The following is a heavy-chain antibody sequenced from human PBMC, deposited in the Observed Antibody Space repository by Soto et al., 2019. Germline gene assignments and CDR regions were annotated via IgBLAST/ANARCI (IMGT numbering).Heavy chain of an antibody. CDR1: GGSFSGYY. V-gene: IGHV4-34*01. CDR3: ARSQTTVTSYDY. J-gene: IGHJ4*02. Sequence: SEPLSLTCAVYGGSFSGYYWSWIRQPPGKGLEWIGEINHSGSTNYNPSLKSRVTISVDTSKNQFSLKLSSVTAADTAVYYCARSQTTVTSYDYWGQGTLVTVSS. D-gene: IGHD4-17*01. CDR2: INHSGST.